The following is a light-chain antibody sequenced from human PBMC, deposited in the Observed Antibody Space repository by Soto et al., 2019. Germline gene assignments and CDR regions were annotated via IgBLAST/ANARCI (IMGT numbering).Light chain of an antibody. CDR1: QSVSNNY. Sequence: EIVLTQSPGTLSLSPGERATLSCRASQSVSNNYLAWYQQKPGQAPRLFIYGASYRATGIPDRFSGSGSGTDFTLTISRLEPEDFAVYYCQQYGSSLITFGQGTRLEIK. V-gene: IGKV3-20*01. CDR2: GAS. CDR3: QQYGSSLIT. J-gene: IGKJ5*01.